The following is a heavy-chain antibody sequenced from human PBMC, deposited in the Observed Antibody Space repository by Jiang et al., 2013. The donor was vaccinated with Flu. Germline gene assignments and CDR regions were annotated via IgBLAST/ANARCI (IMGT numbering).Heavy chain of an antibody. CDR2: IIPIFGTA. CDR3: ARSAPRVGDRFVCDY. D-gene: IGHD1-26*01. Sequence: SGAEVKKPGSSVKVSCKASGGTFSSYAISWVRQAPGQGLEWMGGIIPIFGTANYAQKFQGRVTITADESTSTAYMELSSLRSEDTAVYYCARSAPRVGDRFVCDYWGQGALVTVSS. V-gene: IGHV1-69*01. CDR1: GGTFSSYA. J-gene: IGHJ4*02.